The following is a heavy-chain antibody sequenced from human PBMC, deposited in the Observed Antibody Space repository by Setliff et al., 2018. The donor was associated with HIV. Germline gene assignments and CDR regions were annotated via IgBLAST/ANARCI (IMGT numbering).Heavy chain of an antibody. CDR2: IYHSGST. CDR3: AGRIATAAYYFDY. CDR1: GYSFSNGYY. V-gene: IGHV4-38-2*01. D-gene: IGHD6-13*01. Sequence: SETLSLTCAVFGYSFSNGYYWGWIRQPPGKGPEWIGSIYHSGSTYYNPSLKSRVSISVDTSKNQLSLELRSVTAADTAVYYCAGRIATAAYYFDYWGRGTLVTISS. J-gene: IGHJ4*02.